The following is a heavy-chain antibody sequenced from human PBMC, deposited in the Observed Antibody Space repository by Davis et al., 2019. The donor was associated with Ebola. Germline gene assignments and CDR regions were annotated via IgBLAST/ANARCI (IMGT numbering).Heavy chain of an antibody. Sequence: PGGSLRLSCAASGFTFSGSAMHWVRQASGKGLEWVGRIRSKANSYATAYAASVKGRFTISRDDSKNTAYLQMNSLKTEDTAVYYCTRQREFHYYDSSGSRDYWGQGTLVTVSS. V-gene: IGHV3-73*01. CDR1: GFTFSGSA. J-gene: IGHJ4*02. CDR2: IRSKANSYAT. CDR3: TRQREFHYYDSSGSRDY. D-gene: IGHD3-22*01.